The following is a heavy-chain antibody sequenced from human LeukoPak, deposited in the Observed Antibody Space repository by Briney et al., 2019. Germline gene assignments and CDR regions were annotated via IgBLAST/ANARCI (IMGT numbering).Heavy chain of an antibody. D-gene: IGHD6-13*01. CDR3: ARVGGIAAFDY. CDR2: IYYSGST. J-gene: IGHJ4*02. V-gene: IGHV4-61*01. Sequence: SETLSLTCTVSGGSISSGSYSWNWIRQPPGKGLEWIGYIYYSGSTNYNPSLKSRVTISVDTSKNQFSLKLSSVTAADTAVYYCARVGGIAAFDYWGQGTLVTVSS. CDR1: GGSISSGSYS.